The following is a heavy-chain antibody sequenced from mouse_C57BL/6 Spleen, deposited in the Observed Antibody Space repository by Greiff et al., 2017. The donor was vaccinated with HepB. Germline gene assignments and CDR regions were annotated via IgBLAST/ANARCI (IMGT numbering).Heavy chain of an antibody. D-gene: IGHD2-3*01. CDR3: ARWGYYAVDY. V-gene: IGHV1-69*01. CDR2: IDPSDSYT. Sequence: QVQLQQPGAELVMPGASVKLSCNASGYTFTSYWMHWVKQRPGQGLEWIGEIDPSDSYTNYNQKFKGKSTLTVDKSSSTAYMQLSSLTSEDSAVYYCARWGYYAVDYWGQGTTLTVSS. CDR1: GYTFTSYW. J-gene: IGHJ2*01.